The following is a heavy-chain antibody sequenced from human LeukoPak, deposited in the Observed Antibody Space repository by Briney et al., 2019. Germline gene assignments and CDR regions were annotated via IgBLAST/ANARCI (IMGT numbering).Heavy chain of an antibody. CDR3: ARVTGSSWTNWFDP. V-gene: IGHV3-21*01. J-gene: IGHJ5*02. CDR2: ISSSSSYI. CDR1: GFTFSSYS. Sequence: GGSLRLSCAASGFTFSSYSMNWVRQAPGKGLEWVSSISSSSSYIYYADSVKGRFTISRDNAKNSLYLQMNSLRAEDTAVYYCARVTGSSWTNWFDPWGQGTLVTVSS. D-gene: IGHD6-13*01.